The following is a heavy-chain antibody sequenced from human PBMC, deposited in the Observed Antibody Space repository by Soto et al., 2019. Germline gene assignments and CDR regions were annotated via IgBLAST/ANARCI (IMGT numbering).Heavy chain of an antibody. CDR2: IIPIFGTA. J-gene: IGHJ6*02. CDR3: ARENRYFFYGMDV. CDR1: GGTFSSYA. Sequence: EQLVQSGAEVKKPGSSVKVSCKSSGGTFSSYAINWVRQAPGQGFEWMGGIIPIFGTANYAQNFQDRVTITADVSTNTAYMELSSLRSADTAMYYCARENRYFFYGMDVWGQGTTVTVSS. V-gene: IGHV1-69*01.